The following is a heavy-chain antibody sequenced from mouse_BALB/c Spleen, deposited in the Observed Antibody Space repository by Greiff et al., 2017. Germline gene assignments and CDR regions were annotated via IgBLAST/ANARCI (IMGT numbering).Heavy chain of an antibody. CDR2: IDPANGNT. V-gene: IGHV14-3*02. CDR3: AHDGYWAMDY. Sequence: VQLKESGAELVKPGASVKLSCTASGFNIKDTYMHWVKQRPEQGLEWIGRIDPANGNTKYDPKFQGKATITADTSSNTAYLQLSSLTSEDTAVYYCAHDGYWAMDYWGQGTSVTVSS. CDR1: GFNIKDTY. D-gene: IGHD2-3*01. J-gene: IGHJ4*01.